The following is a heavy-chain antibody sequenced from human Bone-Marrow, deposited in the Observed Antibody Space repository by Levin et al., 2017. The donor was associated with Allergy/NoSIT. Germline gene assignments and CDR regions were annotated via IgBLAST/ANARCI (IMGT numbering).Heavy chain of an antibody. CDR1: GFTFDDYA. CDR2: VSWNGGSR. Sequence: PGGSLRLSCVASGFTFDDYAMHWVRQAPGKGLEWVSGVSWNGGSRDYADSVKGRFTISRDNAKNSLYLQMNSLRAEDTALYYCAKVYGNYYDYFDSWGQGTLVTVTS. V-gene: IGHV3-9*01. D-gene: IGHD4-11*01. J-gene: IGHJ4*02. CDR3: AKVYGNYYDYFDS.